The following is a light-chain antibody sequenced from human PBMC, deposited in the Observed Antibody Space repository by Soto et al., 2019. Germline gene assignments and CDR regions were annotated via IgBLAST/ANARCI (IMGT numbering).Light chain of an antibody. J-gene: IGKJ1*01. CDR1: QSLLHSNGYNY. CDR3: MQALQNWT. V-gene: IGKV2-28*01. Sequence: DIVMTQSPLSLPVTPGEPASISCRSSQSLLHSNGYNYLDWYLQKPGQSPQLLNYLGTNRASGVPDRFSGSGSGTDFTLKISRVEAEDVGVYYCMQALQNWTFGQGTKVEIK. CDR2: LGT.